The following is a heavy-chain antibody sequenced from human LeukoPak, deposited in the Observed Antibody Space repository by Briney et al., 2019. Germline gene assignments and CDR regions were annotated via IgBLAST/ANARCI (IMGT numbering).Heavy chain of an antibody. CDR1: GYSISSGYF. Sequence: SETLSLTCTVSGYSISSGYFWGWIRQPPGKGLEWIGTIYNSGSTYYNASLESRVTISVDTSKNQFSLKLSSVTAADTAVYYCARSGYGDYVGWFDPWGQGTLVTVSS. V-gene: IGHV4-38-2*02. CDR2: IYNSGST. CDR3: ARSGYGDYVGWFDP. J-gene: IGHJ5*02. D-gene: IGHD4-17*01.